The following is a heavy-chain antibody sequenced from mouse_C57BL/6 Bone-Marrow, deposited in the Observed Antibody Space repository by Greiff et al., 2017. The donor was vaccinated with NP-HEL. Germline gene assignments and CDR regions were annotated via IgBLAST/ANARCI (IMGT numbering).Heavy chain of an antibody. V-gene: IGHV5-2*01. CDR2: INSDGGST. CDR3: ARVTGAYGGYAMDY. CDR1: EYEFPSHD. D-gene: IGHD1-1*01. Sequence: DVMLVESGGGLVQPGESLKLSCESNEYEFPSHDMSWVRKTPEKRLELVAAINSDGGSTYYPDTMERRFIISRDNTKKTLYLQMSSLRSEDTALYYCARVTGAYGGYAMDYWGQGTSVTVSS. J-gene: IGHJ4*01.